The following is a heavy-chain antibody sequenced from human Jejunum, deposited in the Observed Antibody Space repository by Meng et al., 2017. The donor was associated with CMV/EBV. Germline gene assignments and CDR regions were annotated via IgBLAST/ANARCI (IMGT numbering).Heavy chain of an antibody. V-gene: IGHV4-4*07. Sequence: GPLAGCGPGLGNPLGTLFLPWPVFGCLGNNYFWGWIRESAGKGLEGIGRFYCSYTYNYHPSLDSRVTMSLDTSKKQFSLNLRSVTAADTATYYCARGPGASTREGFDYWGLGTLVTVSS. CDR2: FYCSYTY. CDR3: ARGPGASTREGFDY. J-gene: IGHJ4*02. D-gene: IGHD1-26*01. CDR1: GCLGNNYF.